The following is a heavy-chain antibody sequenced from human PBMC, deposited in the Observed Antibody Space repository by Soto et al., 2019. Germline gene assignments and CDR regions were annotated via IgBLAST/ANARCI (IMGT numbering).Heavy chain of an antibody. CDR3: ARRYGGNFDY. Sequence: SETLSLTCTVSGGSINNYYWSWIRQPPGKGLEWIGYIYYSGSTSYNPSLKSRVTISVDTSKNQFSLKLSSVTAADTAVYYCARRYGGNFDYWGQGTLVTVSS. CDR1: GGSINNYY. V-gene: IGHV4-59*01. J-gene: IGHJ4*02. CDR2: IYYSGST. D-gene: IGHD1-26*01.